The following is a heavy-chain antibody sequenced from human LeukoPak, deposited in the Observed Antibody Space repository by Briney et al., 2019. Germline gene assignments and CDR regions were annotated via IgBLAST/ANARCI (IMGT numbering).Heavy chain of an antibody. CDR2: TNPDGSRV. V-gene: IGHV3-74*01. CDR1: GATFSTFW. CDR3: AFDFGGYSDT. J-gene: IGHJ5*02. Sequence: PGGSLRPSCAVSGATFSTFWMHWVRQVPGKGPAWVSRTNPDGSRVDYADSVKGRFTISRDNARDTLYLQMNSLRVEDTAMYYCAFDFGGYSDTWGQGTLVTVSS. D-gene: IGHD3-10*01.